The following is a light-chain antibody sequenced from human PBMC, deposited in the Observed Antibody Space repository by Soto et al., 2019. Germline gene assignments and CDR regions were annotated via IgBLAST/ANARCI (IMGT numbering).Light chain of an antibody. CDR3: GSYRSSNTLIV. CDR1: SRDIGNYNY. Sequence: QSALTQPASVSGSPGQPITISCSGTSRDIGNYNYVSWYQHHPGKAPKLIIYEVSKRPSGVSTRFSGSKSGKTASLTISNPQTEDEADYYCGSYRSSNTLIVFGTGTKVTV. J-gene: IGLJ1*01. CDR2: EVS. V-gene: IGLV2-14*01.